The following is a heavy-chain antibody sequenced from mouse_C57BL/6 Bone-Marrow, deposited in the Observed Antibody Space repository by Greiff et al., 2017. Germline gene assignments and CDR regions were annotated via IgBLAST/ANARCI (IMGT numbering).Heavy chain of an antibody. J-gene: IGHJ1*03. Sequence: VQLQQSGAELVRPGASVKLSCTASGFNIKDYYMHWVKQRPEQGLEWIGRIDPEDGDPEYAPKFQGKATMTADTASNTAYLPLSSLTSEDTAVYYCTTWVYYYGSGYFDVWGTGTTVTVSS. D-gene: IGHD1-1*01. CDR3: TTWVYYYGSGYFDV. CDR2: IDPEDGDP. CDR1: GFNIKDYY. V-gene: IGHV14-1*01.